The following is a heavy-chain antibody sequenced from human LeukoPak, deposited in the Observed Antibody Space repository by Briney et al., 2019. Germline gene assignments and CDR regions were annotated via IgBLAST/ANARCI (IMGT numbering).Heavy chain of an antibody. J-gene: IGHJ4*02. D-gene: IGHD1-14*01. CDR2: INPHSGVT. CDR1: GFTFTDYY. CDR3: VREGITKAFDL. V-gene: IGHV1-2*02. Sequence: ASVTVSCQSSGFTFTDYYMHWVRLAPGQGLERMGYINPHSGVTSFPQKFRGRVTLTTDTSISAAYMELSSLISVDTAMYYCVREGITKAFDLWGQGALVTVSS.